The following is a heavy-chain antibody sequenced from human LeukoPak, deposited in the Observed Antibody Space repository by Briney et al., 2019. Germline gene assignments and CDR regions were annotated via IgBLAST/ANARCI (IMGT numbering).Heavy chain of an antibody. Sequence: PGGSLRLSCAASGFTFSSYAMHWVRQAPGKGLEWVAVISYDGSNKYYADSVKGRFTISRDNSKNTLYLQMNSPRAEDTAVYYCAREGSSGGWNYYYYGMDVWGQGTTVTVSS. V-gene: IGHV3-30-3*01. CDR1: GFTFSSYA. D-gene: IGHD3-22*01. CDR3: AREGSSGGWNYYYYGMDV. J-gene: IGHJ6*02. CDR2: ISYDGSNK.